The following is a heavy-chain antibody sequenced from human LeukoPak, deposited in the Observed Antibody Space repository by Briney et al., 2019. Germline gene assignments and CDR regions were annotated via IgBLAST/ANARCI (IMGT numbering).Heavy chain of an antibody. CDR3: ARAAGEMATIRY. D-gene: IGHD5-24*01. CDR2: IHYDGTIK. CDR1: GFTFSSYG. V-gene: IGHV3-30*02. Sequence: GGSLRLSCAASGFTFSSYGMHWVRQAPGKGLGWVAFIHYDGTIKYYADSVKGRFTISRDNAKNSLYLQMNSLRAEDTAVYYCARAAGEMATIRYWGQGTLVTVSS. J-gene: IGHJ4*02.